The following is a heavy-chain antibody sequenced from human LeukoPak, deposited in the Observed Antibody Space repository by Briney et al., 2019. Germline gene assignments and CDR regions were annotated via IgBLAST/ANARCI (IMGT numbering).Heavy chain of an antibody. D-gene: IGHD3-10*01. V-gene: IGHV3-15*01. Sequence: GESLRLSCAASGFPFSNAWMSWVRQAPGKGLEWVGHIKSKTDGGTTDYAAPVKGRFTISRDDSKDTLYLQVNSLKTEDTAVYYCTTAYYYGTGGAHHWGQGTLVTVSS. CDR1: GFPFSNAW. CDR2: IKSKTDGGTT. J-gene: IGHJ5*02. CDR3: TTAYYYGTGGAHH.